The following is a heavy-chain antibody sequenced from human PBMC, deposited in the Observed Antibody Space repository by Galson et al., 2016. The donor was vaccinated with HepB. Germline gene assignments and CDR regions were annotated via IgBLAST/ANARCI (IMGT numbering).Heavy chain of an antibody. CDR1: GFTVSSNF. V-gene: IGHV3-53*01. D-gene: IGHD3-10*01. Sequence: SLRLSCAASGFTVSSNFMSWVRQAPGKGPEWVSVMYSSGSRYYADSLKGRLTISRDNSKNTIDLQMNSLRANDTAVFYCVRGGRFGEPRYGMDVWGEGTTVIVSS. CDR3: VRGGRFGEPRYGMDV. CDR2: MYSSGSR. J-gene: IGHJ6*04.